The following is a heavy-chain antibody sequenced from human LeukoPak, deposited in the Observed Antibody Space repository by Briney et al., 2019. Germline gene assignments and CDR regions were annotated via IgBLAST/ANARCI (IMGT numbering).Heavy chain of an antibody. CDR3: ARDRNYYGSGSPDY. V-gene: IGHV3-33*01. Sequence: GGSLRLSCAASGFTFSSYGMHWVRQAPGKGLEWVAVIWYDGSNKYYADSVKGRFTISRDNSKNTLYLRMNSLRAEDTAVYYCARDRNYYGSGSPDYWGQGTLVTVSS. CDR2: IWYDGSNK. J-gene: IGHJ4*02. D-gene: IGHD3-10*01. CDR1: GFTFSSYG.